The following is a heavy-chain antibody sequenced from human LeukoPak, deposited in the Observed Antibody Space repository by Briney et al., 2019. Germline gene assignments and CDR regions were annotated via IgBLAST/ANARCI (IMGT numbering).Heavy chain of an antibody. D-gene: IGHD3-22*01. V-gene: IGHV4-34*01. CDR1: GGSFSDYY. CDR3: AYSSGYQQH. Sequence: KTSETLSLTCAVYGGSFSDYYWSWMSQPPGKGLEWIGEINHSGSTNYNPSLKSRVTISVDTSKNQFSLKLSSVTAADTAVYYCAYSSGYQQHWGQGTLVTVSS. J-gene: IGHJ1*01. CDR2: INHSGST.